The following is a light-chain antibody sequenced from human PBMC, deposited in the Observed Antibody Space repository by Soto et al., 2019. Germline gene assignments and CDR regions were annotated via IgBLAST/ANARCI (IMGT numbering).Light chain of an antibody. CDR2: EGS. V-gene: IGLV2-23*01. J-gene: IGLJ3*02. CDR3: CSYAGRSTLV. Sequence: QSALTQPASVSGSPGQSITISCTGSSSDVGSYNLVSWHQQYPGNAPKLMIYEGSKRPSGVSNRFSGSKSGNTASLTISGLHAEDEADYYCCSYAGRSTLVFGGGTKLTVL. CDR1: SSDVGSYNL.